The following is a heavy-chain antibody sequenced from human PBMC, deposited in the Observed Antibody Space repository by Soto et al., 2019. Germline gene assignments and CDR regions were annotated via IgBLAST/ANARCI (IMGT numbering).Heavy chain of an antibody. V-gene: IGHV1-69*06. D-gene: IGHD1-26*01. CDR3: ARDLLSYRDAFDI. J-gene: IGHJ3*02. Sequence: QVQLVQSGAEVKKPGSSVKVSCKASGGTFSSYAISWVRQAPGQGLEWMGGIIPIFGTANYAQKFQGRVTITADNSTSTAYMERSSRRSEDTAVYYCARDLLSYRDAFDIWGQGTMVTVSS. CDR2: IIPIFGTA. CDR1: GGTFSSYA.